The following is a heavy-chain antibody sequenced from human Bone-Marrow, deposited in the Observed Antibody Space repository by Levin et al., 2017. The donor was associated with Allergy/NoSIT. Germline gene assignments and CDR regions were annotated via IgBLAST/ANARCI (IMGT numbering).Heavy chain of an antibody. CDR3: ARDGDDYSEYYFDY. D-gene: IGHD4-11*01. J-gene: IGHJ4*02. Sequence: GGSLRLSCAASGFTFSSYWMSWVRQAPGKGLEWVANIKQDGSEKYYVDSVKGRFTISRDNAKNSLYLQMNSLRAEDTAVYYCARDGDDYSEYYFDYWGKGNLVTVSS. V-gene: IGHV3-7*01. CDR1: GFTFSSYW. CDR2: IKQDGSEK.